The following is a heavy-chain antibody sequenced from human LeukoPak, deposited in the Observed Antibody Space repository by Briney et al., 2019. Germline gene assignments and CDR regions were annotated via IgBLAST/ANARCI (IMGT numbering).Heavy chain of an antibody. D-gene: IGHD3-3*01. V-gene: IGHV3-21*01. J-gene: IGHJ4*02. Sequence: GGSLRLSSAASGFTFSSYSMKWVRQAPGKGLEWVSSISSSSSYISYADSVKGRFTISRDNSKNTVYLQMSYLRVEDTALYYCTREGIHVWSENGPAWENYWGQGTLVTVSS. CDR3: TREGIHVWSENGPAWENY. CDR1: GFTFSSYS. CDR2: ISSSSSYI.